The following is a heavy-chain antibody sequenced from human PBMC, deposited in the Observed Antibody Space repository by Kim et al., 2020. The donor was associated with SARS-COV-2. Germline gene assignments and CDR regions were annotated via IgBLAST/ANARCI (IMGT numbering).Heavy chain of an antibody. V-gene: IGHV3-74*01. Sequence: GRSTSYADSVKGRFTICRDTAKNTLYLQMNSLRAEDTAVYYCASGLTPGQYWGQGTLVTVSS. CDR3: ASGLTPGQY. D-gene: IGHD2-15*01. J-gene: IGHJ4*02. CDR2: GRST.